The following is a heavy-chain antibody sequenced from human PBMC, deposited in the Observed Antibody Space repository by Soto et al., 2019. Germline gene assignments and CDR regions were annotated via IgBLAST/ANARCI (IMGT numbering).Heavy chain of an antibody. CDR3: ARAAYGSGSYYAPYYYYAMDV. V-gene: IGHV4-59*01. CDR1: GASISSYY. D-gene: IGHD3-10*01. CDR2: ILYTGNT. J-gene: IGHJ6*02. Sequence: PSETLSLTCTVSGASISSYYWSWIRQPPGRGLEWLGYILYTGNTNYSTPLNSRLPMSVDTSKNQVSLKLRAVTAADTAVYFCARAAYGSGSYYAPYYYYAMDVWGPGTTVTVSS.